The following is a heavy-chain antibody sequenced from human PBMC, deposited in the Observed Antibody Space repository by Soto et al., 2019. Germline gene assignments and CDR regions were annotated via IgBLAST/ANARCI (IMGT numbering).Heavy chain of an antibody. J-gene: IGHJ4*02. Sequence: EVQLLESGGDLVQPGGSLRLSCVASGIPFGSRAMSWVRQAPGEGLEWVSTITDTGGDTKYADSVRGRFTMSRDNSQRSLDRQINSVRVEDSALYYCARVSTDSYPGSRIFDFWGRGTLVTVFS. V-gene: IGHV3-23*01. D-gene: IGHD3-10*01. CDR3: ARVSTDSYPGSRIFDF. CDR1: GIPFGSRA. CDR2: ITDTGGDT.